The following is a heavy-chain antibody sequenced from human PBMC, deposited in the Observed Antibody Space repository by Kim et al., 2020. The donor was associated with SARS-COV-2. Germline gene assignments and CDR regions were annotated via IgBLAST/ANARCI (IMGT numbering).Heavy chain of an antibody. V-gene: IGHV3-66*02. D-gene: IGHD3-10*01. CDR2: IYSGGST. CDR3: ARDPLLLWTAAEGDY. CDR1: GFTVSSNY. J-gene: IGHJ4*02. Sequence: GGSLRLSCAASGFTVSSNYMSWVRQAPGKGLEWVSVIYSGGSTYYADSVKGRFTISRDNSKNTLYLQMNSLRAEDTAVYYCARDPLLLWTAAEGDYWGQGTLVTVSS.